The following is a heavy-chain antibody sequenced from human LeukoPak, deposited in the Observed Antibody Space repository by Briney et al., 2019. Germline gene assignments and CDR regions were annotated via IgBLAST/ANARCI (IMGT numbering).Heavy chain of an antibody. CDR1: GFTVSNNY. V-gene: IGHV3-23*01. CDR3: ASAMFGDPLYYGMDV. CDR2: ISGSGGST. D-gene: IGHD3-10*02. Sequence: PGGSLTLSCAASGFTVSNNYMHWVRQAPGKGLEWVSAISGSGGSTYYADSVKGRFTISRDNSKNTLYLQMNSLRAEDTAVYYCASAMFGDPLYYGMDVWGQGTTVTVSS. J-gene: IGHJ6*02.